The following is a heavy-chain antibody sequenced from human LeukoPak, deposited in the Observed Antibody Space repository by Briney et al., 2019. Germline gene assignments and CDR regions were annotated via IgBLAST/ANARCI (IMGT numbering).Heavy chain of an antibody. J-gene: IGHJ3*02. CDR1: GGPISGYY. Sequence: SETLSLTCTVSGGPISGYYWSWIRQPAGKGLEWIGRIYTSGSTNYNPSLKSRVTMSVDTSKNQFSLKLTSVTAADTAVYYCAIGPQDYCSNSDYNDAFDIWGQGTMVTVSS. D-gene: IGHD4-23*01. V-gene: IGHV4-4*07. CDR3: AIGPQDYCSNSDYNDAFDI. CDR2: IYTSGST.